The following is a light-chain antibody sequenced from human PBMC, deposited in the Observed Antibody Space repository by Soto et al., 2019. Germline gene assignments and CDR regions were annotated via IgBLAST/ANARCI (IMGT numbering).Light chain of an antibody. Sequence: DIQVTQSPSTLSASVGDSVTISCRASQIISNWLAWYQQKPGKAPKLLIYKASTLESGVPSRFSGSGSGTDFTLTISSLQPDDCATYYCQPYNTFLLTFGPGTRVDIK. CDR3: QPYNTFLLT. CDR2: KAS. V-gene: IGKV1-5*03. J-gene: IGKJ3*01. CDR1: QIISNW.